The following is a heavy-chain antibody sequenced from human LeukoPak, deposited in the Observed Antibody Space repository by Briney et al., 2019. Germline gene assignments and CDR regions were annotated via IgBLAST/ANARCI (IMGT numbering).Heavy chain of an antibody. CDR1: GFTFSSYA. Sequence: PGGSLRLSCAASGFTFSSYAMHWVRQAPGKGLEWVAVISYDGSNKYYADSVKGRFTISRDNSKNTLYLEMNSLRTEDTAVYYCGKELKRWAQTFEYWGQGTLVTVSS. J-gene: IGHJ4*01. CDR2: ISYDGSNK. V-gene: IGHV3-30-3*01. CDR3: GKELKRWAQTFEY. D-gene: IGHD5-24*01.